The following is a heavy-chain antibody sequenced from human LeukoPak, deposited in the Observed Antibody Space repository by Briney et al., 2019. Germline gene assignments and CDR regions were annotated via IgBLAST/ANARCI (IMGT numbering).Heavy chain of an antibody. Sequence: SGGSLRLSCTASGFTFGDYAMSWVRQAPGKGLEWVGFIRSKAYKRTTEYAASVKGGFTISRDDSKSIAYLQMNSLRAEDTAVYYCARDSGSSWHFDYWGQGTLVTVSS. V-gene: IGHV3-49*04. CDR1: GFTFGDYA. CDR3: ARDSGSSWHFDY. D-gene: IGHD6-13*01. CDR2: IRSKAYKRTT. J-gene: IGHJ4*02.